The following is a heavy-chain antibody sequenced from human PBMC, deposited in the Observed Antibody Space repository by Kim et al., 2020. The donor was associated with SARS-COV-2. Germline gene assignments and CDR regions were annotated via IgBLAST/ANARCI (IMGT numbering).Heavy chain of an antibody. Sequence: VKGRFTISRDNAKNSLYLQMNSLRAEDTAVYYCARDSREVAVAGTDWFDPWGQGTLVTVSS. J-gene: IGHJ5*02. D-gene: IGHD6-19*01. CDR3: ARDSREVAVAGTDWFDP. V-gene: IGHV3-21*01.